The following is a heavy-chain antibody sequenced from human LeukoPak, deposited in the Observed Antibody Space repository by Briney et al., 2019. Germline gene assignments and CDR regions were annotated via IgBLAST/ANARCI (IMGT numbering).Heavy chain of an antibody. J-gene: IGHJ6*03. Sequence: PSETLSLTCTVSGGSISYYYWSWIRQPPGKGLEWIGYIYYSGSTNCNPSLKSRVTMSVDTSKSQFSLKLNSVTAEDTAVYYCAKMPDERSWSYYYYYYMDVWGKGTTVTVSS. CDR3: AKMPDERSWSYYYYYYMDV. V-gene: IGHV4-59*01. CDR2: IYYSGST. CDR1: GGSISYYY. D-gene: IGHD6-13*01.